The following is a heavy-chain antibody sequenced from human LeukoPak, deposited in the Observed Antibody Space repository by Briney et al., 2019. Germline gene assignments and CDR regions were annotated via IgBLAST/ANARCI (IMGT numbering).Heavy chain of an antibody. CDR1: GDSVSGNNAA. V-gene: IGHV6-1*01. D-gene: IGHD3-10*01. CDR3: ARITASGSHDY. Sequence: SQTLSLTCGISGDSVSGNNAAWNWIRQSPSRGLEWLGRASYRSRWYYDYAASVASRIIINTDTSKNQVSLQLKSVTPEDTAVYYCARITASGSHDYWGQGTLITVSS. J-gene: IGHJ4*02. CDR2: ASYRSRWYY.